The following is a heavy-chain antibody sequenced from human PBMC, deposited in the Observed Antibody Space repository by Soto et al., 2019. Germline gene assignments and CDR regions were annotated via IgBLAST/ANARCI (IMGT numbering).Heavy chain of an antibody. CDR3: ARDIVVVPAAILYYYYGMDV. Sequence: GGSLRLSCAASGFTFSSYWMSWVRQAPGKGLEWVANIKQDGSEKYYVDSVKGRFTISRDNAKNSLYLQMNSLRAEDTAVYYCARDIVVVPAAILYYYYGMDVWGQGTTVTVSS. CDR2: IKQDGSEK. V-gene: IGHV3-7*05. J-gene: IGHJ6*02. CDR1: GFTFSSYW. D-gene: IGHD2-2*01.